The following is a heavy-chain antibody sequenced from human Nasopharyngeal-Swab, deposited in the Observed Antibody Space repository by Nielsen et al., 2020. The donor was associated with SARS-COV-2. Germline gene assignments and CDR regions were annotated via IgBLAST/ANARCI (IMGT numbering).Heavy chain of an antibody. CDR2: IWYDGSNE. Sequence: GESLKISCATSGFTFTSYAMHWVRQAPGKGLQWVAFIWYDGSNEYYADSVRGRFTISRDNSKNTLSLQMNSLRAEDTAVYYCARDIQMGGMDVWGQGTTVTVSS. J-gene: IGHJ6*02. CDR3: ARDIQMGGMDV. CDR1: GFTFTSYA. V-gene: IGHV3-33*01. D-gene: IGHD5-24*01.